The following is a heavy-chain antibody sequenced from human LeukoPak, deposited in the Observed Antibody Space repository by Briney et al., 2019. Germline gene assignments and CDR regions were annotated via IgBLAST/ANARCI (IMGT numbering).Heavy chain of an antibody. CDR3: ARGWDGSGSYFDY. V-gene: IGHV3-21*01. Sequence: GGSLRLSCAASGFTFSSYSMNWVRQAPGKGLEWVSSISSSSSYIYYADSVKGRFTISRDNAKNSLYLQMNSLRAEDTAVYYCARGWDGSGSYFDYWGQGTLVTVSS. CDR1: GFTFSSYS. D-gene: IGHD3-10*01. CDR2: ISSSSSYI. J-gene: IGHJ4*02.